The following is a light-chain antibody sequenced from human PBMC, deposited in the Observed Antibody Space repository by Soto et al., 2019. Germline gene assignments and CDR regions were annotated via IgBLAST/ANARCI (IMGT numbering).Light chain of an antibody. CDR3: QVWDSSSDHNV. V-gene: IGLV3-21*04. CDR1: NIGSKS. Sequence: SYVPTQPPSVSVAPGKTARITCGGNNIGSKSVHWYQQKPGQAPVLVIYYDSDRPSGIPERFSGSNSGNTATLTISRVEAGDEADYYCQVWDSSSDHNVFGTGTKVTVL. CDR2: YDS. J-gene: IGLJ1*01.